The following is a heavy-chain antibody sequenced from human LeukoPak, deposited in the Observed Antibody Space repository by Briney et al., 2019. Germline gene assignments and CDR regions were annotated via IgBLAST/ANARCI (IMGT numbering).Heavy chain of an antibody. D-gene: IGHD3-9*01. CDR2: ISYDGGEQ. J-gene: IGHJ1*01. Sequence: PGRSLRLSCAASGLTFSNYGMHWVRQAPGKGLEWVAVISYDGGEQHYGDSVKGRFSISRDDSKSTIYLQMNRLTVEDTALYYCAKPRTFYDILTVSFQQWGQGTWVTVSS. V-gene: IGHV3-30*18. CDR1: GLTFSNYG. CDR3: AKPRTFYDILTVSFQQ.